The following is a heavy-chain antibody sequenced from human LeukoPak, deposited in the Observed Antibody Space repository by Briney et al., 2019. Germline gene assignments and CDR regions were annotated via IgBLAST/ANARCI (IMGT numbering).Heavy chain of an antibody. V-gene: IGHV1-2*06. Sequence: ASVKVSCKASGYTFTGYYMHWVRQAPGQGLEWMGRINPNSGDTSYAQKFQGRVTMTWDTSISAAYMELTRLTSDDTAVYYCARDLIGCGSTTCYFDYWGQGTLVTVSS. CDR3: ARDLIGCGSTTCYFDY. CDR1: GYTFTGYY. J-gene: IGHJ4*02. D-gene: IGHD2-2*01. CDR2: INPNSGDT.